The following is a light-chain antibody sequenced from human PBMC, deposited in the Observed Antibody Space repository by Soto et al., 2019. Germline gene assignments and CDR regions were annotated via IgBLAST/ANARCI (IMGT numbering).Light chain of an antibody. J-gene: IGKJ2*01. CDR3: LHLSGS. V-gene: IGKV1-5*01. CDR2: DAS. CDR1: QSISQW. Sequence: DIQMTQSPSTLSASVGDRVPITCRASQSISQWLASYQHKSGKAPKLQIYDASTLGSGLPSSFRGCGSGTVVTLTLCSLQPEDLATSYLLHLSGSFAHGTKLEI.